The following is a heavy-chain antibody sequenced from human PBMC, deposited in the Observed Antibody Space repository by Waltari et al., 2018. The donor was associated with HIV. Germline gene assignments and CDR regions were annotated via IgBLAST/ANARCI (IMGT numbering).Heavy chain of an antibody. V-gene: IGHV1-2*02. J-gene: IGHJ4*02. CDR3: GRGTTDYIDY. Sequence: VHLLQSGAEMKKPGASVTVSCTTSGYTFTYFYIHWVGQAPGQGLLWVGMGHPHGGGKHYPEALPSRLTLTADTSTSTAYLDLADLTAEDAATYFCGRGTTDYIDYWGQGSLVTVSS. D-gene: IGHD3-10*01. CDR1: GYTFTYFY. CDR2: GHPHGGGK.